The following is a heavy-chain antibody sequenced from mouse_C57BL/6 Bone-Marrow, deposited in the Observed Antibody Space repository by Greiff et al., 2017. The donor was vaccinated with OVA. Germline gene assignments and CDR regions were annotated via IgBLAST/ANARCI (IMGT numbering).Heavy chain of an antibody. CDR2: IWGGGRP. CDR3: AKTNGNYYAMDY. Sequence: QVQLTESGPGLVAPSQSLSITCTVSGFSLTSYGVDWVRQPPGQGLEWLGVIWGGGRPNYTSALMSRLSISKDNSKSQVFLKKNSLQTDDTAMDYCAKTNGNYYAMDYWGQGTSVTVSS. J-gene: IGHJ4*01. V-gene: IGHV2-9*01. CDR1: GFSLTSYG. D-gene: IGHD2-1*01.